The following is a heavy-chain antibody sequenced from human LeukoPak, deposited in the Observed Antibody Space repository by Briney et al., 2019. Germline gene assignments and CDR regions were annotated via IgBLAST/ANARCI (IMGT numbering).Heavy chain of an antibody. V-gene: IGHV1-69*05. Sequence: SVKVSCKASGGTFSSYAISWVRQAPGQGLEWMGGIIPIFGTANYAQKFQGRVTMTRDTSTSTVYMELSSLRSEDTAVYYCARAHYDFWSGYWGFIDYWGQGTLVTVSS. CDR3: ARAHYDFWSGYWGFIDY. CDR1: GGTFSSYA. CDR2: IIPIFGTA. D-gene: IGHD3-3*01. J-gene: IGHJ4*02.